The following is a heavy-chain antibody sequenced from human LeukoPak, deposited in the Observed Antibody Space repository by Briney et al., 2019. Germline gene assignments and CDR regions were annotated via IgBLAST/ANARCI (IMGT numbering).Heavy chain of an antibody. CDR1: GYTFTNYD. J-gene: IGHJ3*01. V-gene: IGHV1-8*03. D-gene: IGHD4-17*01. CDR3: AIGDFGETNTAFDV. CDR2: INPNSATT. Sequence: GASVKVSCKTSGYTFTNYDVHWVRQAPGQGLEWMGWINPNSATTNYAQRLQGRVTFTRDTSLSVAYMELSSLTSEDAAVYFCAIGDFGETNTAFDVWGQGTLVAVSS.